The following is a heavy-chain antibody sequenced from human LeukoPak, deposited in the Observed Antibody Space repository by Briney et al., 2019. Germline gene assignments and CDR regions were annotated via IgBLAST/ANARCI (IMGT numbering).Heavy chain of an antibody. V-gene: IGHV3-53*01. CDR1: GFTVSGNY. D-gene: IGHD2-2*01. CDR3: ARGLYAAAFDS. CDR2: IYTGGTT. J-gene: IGHJ4*02. Sequence: PGGALRLSCAASGFTVSGNYMSWVRQAPGKGLEWVSIIYTGGTTYYADSVKGRFTISRDNSKNTLYLQMNSLRAEDTAVYYCARGLYAAAFDSWGQGTLVTVSS.